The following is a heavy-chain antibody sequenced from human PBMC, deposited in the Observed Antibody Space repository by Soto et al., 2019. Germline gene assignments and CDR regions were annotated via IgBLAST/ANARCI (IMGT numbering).Heavy chain of an antibody. CDR2: IYYSGAT. J-gene: IGHJ4*02. CDR3: ANTNGAYSYDRAY. D-gene: IGHD7-27*01. Sequence: PSETLSLTCTVSGDSINSADHFWTWIRQKPGKGLEWIGYIYYSGATYYDPSLMTRVSISLDKSKNYFSLELSSVTAADTAVYYCANTNGAYSYDRAYWGQGNLVTVSS. V-gene: IGHV4-31*03. CDR1: GDSINSADHF.